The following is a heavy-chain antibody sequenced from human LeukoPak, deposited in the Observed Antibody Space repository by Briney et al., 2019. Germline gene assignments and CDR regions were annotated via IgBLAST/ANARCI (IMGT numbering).Heavy chain of an antibody. CDR1: GFTFSSNA. V-gene: IGHV3-23*01. CDR2: MSGSGDRT. J-gene: IGHJ4*02. Sequence: GSPRLSCAASGFTFSSNAMSWVRQAPGKGLEWVSAMSGSGDRTYYADSVKGRFTISRDNSKNTLHLQMDSLRDDDTAVYYCAKEVHDSSGFTADCWGQGTLVTVSS. D-gene: IGHD3-22*01. CDR3: AKEVHDSSGFTADC.